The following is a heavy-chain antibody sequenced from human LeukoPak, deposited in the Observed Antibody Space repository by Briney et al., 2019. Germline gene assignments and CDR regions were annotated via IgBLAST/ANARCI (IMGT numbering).Heavy chain of an antibody. CDR2: IIPIFGTA. V-gene: IGHV1-69*05. CDR3: ARGPRIAARPEYYYYYMDV. CDR1: GGTFSSYA. D-gene: IGHD6-6*01. J-gene: IGHJ6*03. Sequence: SVKVSCKASGGTFSSYAISWVRQAPGQGLEWMGGIIPIFGTANYAQKFQGRVTITTDESTSTAYMELSSLRSEDTAVYYCARGPRIAARPEYYYYYMDVWGKGTTVTVSS.